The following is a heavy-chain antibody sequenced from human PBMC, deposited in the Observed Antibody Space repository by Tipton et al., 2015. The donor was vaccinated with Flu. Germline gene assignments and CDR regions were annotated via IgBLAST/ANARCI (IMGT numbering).Heavy chain of an antibody. J-gene: IGHJ4*02. CDR2: IGGGGAIT. D-gene: IGHD6-19*01. CDR3: ARVIPEFVAGLSY. V-gene: IGHV3-23*01. CDR1: GFTFSSYA. Sequence: SLRLSCAASGFTFSSYAMHWVRQAPGKGLEWVSAIGGGGAITYFEDSVKGRFIISRDNIRNTLYLQMNSLRAEDTAIYYCARVIPEFVAGLSYWGQGTLVSVSS.